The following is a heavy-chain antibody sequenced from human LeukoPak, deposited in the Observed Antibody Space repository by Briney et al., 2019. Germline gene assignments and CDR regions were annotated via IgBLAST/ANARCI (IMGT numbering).Heavy chain of an antibody. CDR1: GFTFSSYA. Sequence: SGGSLRLSRAASGFTFSSYAMSRVRQAPGKGLEWVSAISGSGGSTYYADSVKGRFTFSRDNSKNTLYLQMNSLRAEDTAVYYCAGLELLSDAFDIWGQGTMVTVSS. V-gene: IGHV3-23*01. CDR2: ISGSGGST. CDR3: AGLELLSDAFDI. D-gene: IGHD1-7*01. J-gene: IGHJ3*02.